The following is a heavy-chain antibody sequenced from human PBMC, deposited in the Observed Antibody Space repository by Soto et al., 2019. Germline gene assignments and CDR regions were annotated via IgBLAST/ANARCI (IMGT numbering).Heavy chain of an antibody. Sequence: GGSLRLSCVASGFPFSDYGMHWVRQAPGKGLEWVAVIWFDGSKRYYADSVKGRFTISRDNSKNTLCVQMDSLRAEDTAMYYCASQYCKSRTCYAVYWGQGTLVTVSS. CDR2: IWFDGSKR. D-gene: IGHD2-2*01. CDR3: ASQYCKSRTCYAVY. V-gene: IGHV3-33*01. CDR1: GFPFSDYG. J-gene: IGHJ4*02.